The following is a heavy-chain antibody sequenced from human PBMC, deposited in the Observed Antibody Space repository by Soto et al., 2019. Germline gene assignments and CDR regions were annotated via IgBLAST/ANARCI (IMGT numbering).Heavy chain of an antibody. V-gene: IGHV1-2*02. CDR3: TTLRLDP. CDR1: GYTFTALY. J-gene: IGHJ5*02. CDR2: VNPNTGLT. Sequence: GASVKVSCQASGYTFTALYMNWVRQAPGQGLEWMGWVNPNTGLTKLAQKFQGRVTMTRDTSISTAYMELTRLTSDDTAVYYCTTLRLDPWGQGTLVTVSS. D-gene: IGHD2-21*02.